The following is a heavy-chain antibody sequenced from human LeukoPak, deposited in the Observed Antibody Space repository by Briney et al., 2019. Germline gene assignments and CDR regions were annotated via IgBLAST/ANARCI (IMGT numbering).Heavy chain of an antibody. Sequence: VKPSGTLSPTCTVSGGSNISYYWGRVRQPPGEGPEWIGYIFYSGSTKYNPSLNSRVTISLDTSKNQFSLKLNSVTAADTAVYYCARFKMTSVTDWGQGTLVTVSS. D-gene: IGHD4-17*01. CDR3: ARFKMTSVTD. V-gene: IGHV4-59*08. CDR1: GGSNISYY. J-gene: IGHJ4*02. CDR2: IFYSGST.